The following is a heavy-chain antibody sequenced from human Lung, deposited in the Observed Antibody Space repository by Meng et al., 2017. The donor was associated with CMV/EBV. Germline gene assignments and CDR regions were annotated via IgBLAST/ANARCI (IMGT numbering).Heavy chain of an antibody. Sequence: ASGFTFSGSAMDWVRQAAGKGLEWVGRIRSKANSYATAYAASVKGRFTISRDDSKNTAYLQMNSLKTEDTAVYYCTSPGGGSSWYGYWGQGTLVTVSS. J-gene: IGHJ4*02. CDR1: GFTFSGSA. CDR3: TSPGGGSSWYGY. CDR2: IRSKANSYAT. D-gene: IGHD6-13*01. V-gene: IGHV3-73*01.